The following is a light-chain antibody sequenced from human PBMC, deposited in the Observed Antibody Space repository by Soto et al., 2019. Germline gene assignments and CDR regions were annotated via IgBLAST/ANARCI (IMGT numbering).Light chain of an antibody. J-gene: IGKJ3*01. CDR3: QQYGGSPLFT. Sequence: EIVLTQSPGTLSLSPGERATLSCRASQSISSSYLAWHQQKPGQAPRLLIYGASKRATGIPDRFSGSGSGTDFTLSISSLEPEDFAVYYCQQYGGSPLFTFGPGTKVEIK. CDR1: QSISSSY. CDR2: GAS. V-gene: IGKV3-20*01.